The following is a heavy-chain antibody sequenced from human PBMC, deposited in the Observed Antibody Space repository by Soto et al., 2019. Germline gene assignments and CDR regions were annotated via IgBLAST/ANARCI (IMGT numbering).Heavy chain of an antibody. D-gene: IGHD3-22*01. Sequence: ASVKVSCKTSGYTFSTSGISWVRQAPGQGLEWVGWIRPDNGNRKSAQRLQGRVTLTTDTSASTAYMELRSLRAEDTAVYYCARVGYYDSSGYYNFDYWGQGTLVTVSS. CDR2: IRPDNGNR. J-gene: IGHJ4*02. V-gene: IGHV1-18*01. CDR3: ARVGYYDSSGYYNFDY. CDR1: GYTFSTSG.